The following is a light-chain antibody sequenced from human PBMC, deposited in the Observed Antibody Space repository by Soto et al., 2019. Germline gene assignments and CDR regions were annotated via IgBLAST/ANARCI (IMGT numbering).Light chain of an antibody. Sequence: EIVLTQSPGTLSLSPEERATLSCRASESVDSSYLAWYQQKPGQAPRLLMYAAGTRATGIPDRFSGSGSGTDFTLTISRLEPEDYAVYYCQQYGSSPRTFGQGTKLEIK. V-gene: IGKV3-20*01. CDR1: ESVDSSY. J-gene: IGKJ2*01. CDR2: AAG. CDR3: QQYGSSPRT.